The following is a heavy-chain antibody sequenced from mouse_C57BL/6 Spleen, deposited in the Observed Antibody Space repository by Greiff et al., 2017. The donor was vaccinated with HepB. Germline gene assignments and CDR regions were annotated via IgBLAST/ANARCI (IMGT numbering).Heavy chain of an antibody. CDR2: ISSGSSTI. CDR1: GFTFSDYG. D-gene: IGHD1-1*01. Sequence: EVHLVESGGGLVKPGGSLKLSCAASGFTFSDYGMHWVRQAPEKGLEWVAYISSGSSTIYYADTVKGRFTISRDNAKNTLFLQLTSLRSEDPAMYYCARDYYGSSYYFDYWGQGTTLTVSS. V-gene: IGHV5-17*01. J-gene: IGHJ2*01. CDR3: ARDYYGSSYYFDY.